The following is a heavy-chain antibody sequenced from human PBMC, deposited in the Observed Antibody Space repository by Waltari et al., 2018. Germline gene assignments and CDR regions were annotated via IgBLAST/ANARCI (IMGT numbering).Heavy chain of an antibody. J-gene: IGHJ4*03. CDR2: IIPTLGIA. CDR1: GGTFSSYT. D-gene: IGHD3-10*01. Sequence: QVQLVQSGAEVKKPGSSVKVSCKASGGTFSSYTISWVRQAPGQGLEWMGRIIPTLGIANYAQKFQGRVTITADKSTSTAYMELSSLRSEDTAVYYCAREAKDGGFDYWGQGTTVTVSS. CDR3: AREAKDGGFDY. V-gene: IGHV1-69*08.